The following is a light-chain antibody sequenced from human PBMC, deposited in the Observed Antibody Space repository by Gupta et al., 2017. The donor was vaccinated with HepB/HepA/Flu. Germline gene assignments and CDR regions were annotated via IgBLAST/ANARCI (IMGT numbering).Light chain of an antibody. V-gene: IGLV1-47*02. CDR2: SDN. J-gene: IGLJ2*01. CDR3: KVWDVRLKNVV. Sequence: QSVVTHPPSASGTPGQRVTISYSGTNSNIGTNFVYWFQQLSGAAPKLFIYSDNQRPSGVPDRFSGSKSGTSASLSISGLRSEDEAEYYCKVWDVRLKNVVFGGGIKVTVL. CDR1: NSNIGTNF.